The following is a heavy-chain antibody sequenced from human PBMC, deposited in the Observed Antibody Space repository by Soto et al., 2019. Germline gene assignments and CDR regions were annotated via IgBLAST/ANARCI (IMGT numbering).Heavy chain of an antibody. CDR3: ARWGLSGDYYYYGMDV. Sequence: QVQLVQSGAEVKKPGSSVKVSCKASGGTFSSYAISWVRQAPGQGLEWMGGIIPIFGTANYAQKFQGRVTITADKSTSTADMELRSLRSEDTAVYYCARWGLSGDYYYYGMDVWGQGTTVTVSS. J-gene: IGHJ6*02. V-gene: IGHV1-69*06. CDR2: IIPIFGTA. CDR1: GGTFSSYA. D-gene: IGHD2-15*01.